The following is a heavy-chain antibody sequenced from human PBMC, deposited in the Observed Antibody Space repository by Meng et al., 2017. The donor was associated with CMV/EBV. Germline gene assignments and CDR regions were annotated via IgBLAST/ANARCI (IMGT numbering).Heavy chain of an antibody. CDR2: IIPIFGTA. J-gene: IGHJ2*01. Sequence: VRVVQYGDEGRRPGSSGKVSCKAFGGTCSSYAISGVRQAPGQGREWMGGIIPIFGTANYAQKFQGRVTITADESTSTAYMELSSLRSEDTAVYYCASVTGIGWWYFDLWGRGTLVTVSS. CDR3: ASVTGIGWWYFDL. D-gene: IGHD1-20*01. V-gene: IGHV1-69*12. CDR1: GGTCSSYA.